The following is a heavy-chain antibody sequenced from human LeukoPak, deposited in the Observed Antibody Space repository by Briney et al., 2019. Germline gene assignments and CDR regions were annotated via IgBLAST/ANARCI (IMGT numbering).Heavy chain of an antibody. D-gene: IGHD3-22*01. J-gene: IGHJ4*02. CDR3: TTAGYIVVVISVYFDY. CDR1: GFTFSNAW. V-gene: IGHV3-15*01. CDR2: IKSKTDGGTT. Sequence: GSLRLSCAASGFTFSNAWMSWVRQAPGKGLEWVGRIKSKTDGGTTDYAAPVKGRFTIARDDSKNTLYLQMNSLKTEDTAVYYCTTAGYIVVVISVYFDYWGQGTLVTVSS.